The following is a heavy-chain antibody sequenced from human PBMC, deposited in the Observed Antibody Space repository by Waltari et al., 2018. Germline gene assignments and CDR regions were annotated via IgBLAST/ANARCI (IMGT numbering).Heavy chain of an antibody. J-gene: IGHJ6*02. CDR1: GFTFSSYG. Sequence: QVQLVESGGGVVQPGRSLRLSCAASGFTFSSYGMHWVRQAPGTGLEWVAVISYDGSNKYYADSVKGRFTISRDNSKNTLYLQMNSLRAEDTAVYYCAKMTTPPRYYMGIWEYGMDVWGQGTTVTVSS. D-gene: IGHD1-26*01. CDR2: ISYDGSNK. CDR3: AKMTTPPRYYMGIWEYGMDV. V-gene: IGHV3-30*18.